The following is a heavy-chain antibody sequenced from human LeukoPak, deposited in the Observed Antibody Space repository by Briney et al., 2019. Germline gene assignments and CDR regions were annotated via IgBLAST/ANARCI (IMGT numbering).Heavy chain of an antibody. Sequence: PSETLSLTCTVSGGSISSSSYYWGWIRQPPGKGLEWIGSIYYSGSTYYNPSLKSRVTISVDTSKNQFSLKLSSVTAADTAVYYCACLRITGTTVDYWGQGTLVTVSS. J-gene: IGHJ4*02. CDR3: ACLRITGTTVDY. CDR1: GGSISSSSYY. V-gene: IGHV4-39*01. D-gene: IGHD1-20*01. CDR2: IYYSGST.